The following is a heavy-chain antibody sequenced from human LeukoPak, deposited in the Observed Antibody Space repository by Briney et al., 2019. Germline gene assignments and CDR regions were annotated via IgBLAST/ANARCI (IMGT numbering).Heavy chain of an antibody. Sequence: ASVKVSCKASGGTFSSYAINWVRQAPGQGLEWMGWMNPNSGNTGYAQKFQGRVTMTRNTSISTAYMELSRLRSDDTAVYYCASNQGLAVAGCWGQGTLVTVSS. CDR1: GGTFSSYA. CDR2: MNPNSGNT. J-gene: IGHJ4*02. CDR3: ASNQGLAVAGC. V-gene: IGHV1-8*02. D-gene: IGHD6-19*01.